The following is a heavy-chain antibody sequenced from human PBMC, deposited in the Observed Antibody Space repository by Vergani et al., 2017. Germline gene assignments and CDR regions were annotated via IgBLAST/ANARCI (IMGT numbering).Heavy chain of an antibody. V-gene: IGHV3-30*18. CDR3: AKGYYDFSYYYYYMDV. J-gene: IGHJ6*03. D-gene: IGHD3-3*01. CDR2: ISYDGSNK. Sequence: QVQLVESGGGVVQPGRSLRLSCAASGFTFSSYGMHWVRQAPGKGLEWVAVISYDGSNKYYADSVKGRFTISRDNSKNTLYLQMNSLRAEDTAVYYCAKGYYDFSYYYYYMDVWGKGTTVTVSS. CDR1: GFTFSSYG.